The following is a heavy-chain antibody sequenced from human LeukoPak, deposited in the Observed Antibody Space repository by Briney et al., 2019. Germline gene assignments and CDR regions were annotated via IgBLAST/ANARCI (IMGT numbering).Heavy chain of an antibody. V-gene: IGHV4-34*01. Sequence: SETLSLTCAVYGGSFSGYYWSWIRQPPGKGLEWIGEINHSGSTNYNPSLKSRVTISVATSKNQFSLKLSSVTAADTAVYYCARVDGSCSGGSCPSGNWFDPWGQGTLVTVSS. CDR1: GGSFSGYY. CDR3: ARVDGSCSGGSCPSGNWFDP. D-gene: IGHD2-15*01. CDR2: INHSGST. J-gene: IGHJ5*02.